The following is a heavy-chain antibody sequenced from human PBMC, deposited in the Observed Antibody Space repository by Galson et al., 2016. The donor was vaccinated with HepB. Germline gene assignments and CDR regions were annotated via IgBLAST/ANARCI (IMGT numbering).Heavy chain of an antibody. CDR3: AIHLPHQEWLLLGGFDAFDI. CDR2: IHYSWST. D-gene: IGHD3-22*01. J-gene: IGHJ3*02. V-gene: IGHV4-39*01. Sequence: SATLSLTCTVSGDSISRSSYYWGWIRQPPGKGLQWIGTIHYSWSTYYNSSLKSRVTISVDTSKNQFALKLTSVTAADTAMYYCAIHLPHQEWLLLGGFDAFDIWGQGTKVTVSS. CDR1: GDSISRSSYY.